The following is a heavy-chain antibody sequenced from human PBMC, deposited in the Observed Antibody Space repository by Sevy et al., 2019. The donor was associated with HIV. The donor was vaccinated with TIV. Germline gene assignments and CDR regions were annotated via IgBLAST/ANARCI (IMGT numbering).Heavy chain of an antibody. J-gene: IGHJ6*02. Sequence: GGSLRLSCAASVFTVSSDYMTWVRQAPGKGLEWVSVIYSGGTTYYADSVKGRFTISRDNSKNTVYLQMNSLRAEDTAVYYCARESSSTWQAGYYGMAVWGQGTTVTVSS. CDR3: ARESSSTWQAGYYGMAV. V-gene: IGHV3-66*01. CDR2: IYSGGTT. CDR1: VFTVSSDY. D-gene: IGHD6-13*01.